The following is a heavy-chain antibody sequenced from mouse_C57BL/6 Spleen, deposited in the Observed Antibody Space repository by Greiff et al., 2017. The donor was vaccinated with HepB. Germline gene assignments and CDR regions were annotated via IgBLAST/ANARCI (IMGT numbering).Heavy chain of an antibody. J-gene: IGHJ4*01. Sequence: EVNVVESEGGLVQPGSSMKLSCTASGFTFSDYYMAWVRQVPEKGLEWVANSNYDGSSTYYLDSLKSRFIISRDNAKNILYLQMSSLKSEDTATYYCAREGNYGLDYAMDYWGQGTSVTVSS. CDR2: SNYDGSST. V-gene: IGHV5-16*01. CDR3: AREGNYGLDYAMDY. D-gene: IGHD2-1*01. CDR1: GFTFSDYY.